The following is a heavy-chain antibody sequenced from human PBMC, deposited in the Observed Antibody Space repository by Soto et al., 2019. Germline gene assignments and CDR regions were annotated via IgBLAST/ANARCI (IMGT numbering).Heavy chain of an antibody. CDR3: ARDPTVTPYDYYMDV. Sequence: QVQLVESGGGVVQPGRPLRLSCAASGFTFSSYGMHWVRQAPGKGLEWVAVIWYDGSNKYYADSVKGRFTISRDNSQPTLYLQMNSRRAEETAVYYCARDPTVTPYDYYMDVWGKGTTVTVSS. CDR2: IWYDGSNK. D-gene: IGHD4-17*01. V-gene: IGHV3-33*01. J-gene: IGHJ6*03. CDR1: GFTFSSYG.